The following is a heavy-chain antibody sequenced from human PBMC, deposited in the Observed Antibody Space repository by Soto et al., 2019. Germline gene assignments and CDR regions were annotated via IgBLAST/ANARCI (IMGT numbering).Heavy chain of an antibody. D-gene: IGHD2-15*01. CDR2: INNDGSVS. J-gene: IGHJ6*03. Sequence: EVQLVESGGGLVQPGGSLRLSCVASGFTFSNYWMYWVRQAPGEGLVWVSRINNDGSVSSYADSVKGRLTISRDNVKNTLYLQMDSLRAEDTAVYYCARGDCVGGTCYSLAGSFYYYMDGWGKGTTVTVFS. CDR3: ARGDCVGGTCYSLAGSFYYYMDG. V-gene: IGHV3-74*01. CDR1: GFTFSNYW.